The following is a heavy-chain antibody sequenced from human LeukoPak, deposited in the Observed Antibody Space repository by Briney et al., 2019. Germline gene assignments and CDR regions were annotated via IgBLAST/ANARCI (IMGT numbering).Heavy chain of an antibody. CDR1: GFTFRNYA. V-gene: IGHV3-53*01. CDR3: ARRYYYHDSGTYSWYFDY. D-gene: IGHD3-22*01. J-gene: IGHJ4*02. Sequence: GGSLRLSCVASGFTFRNYAMSWVRQAPGKGLEWVSVIYSDGSTYYADSMKGRFTISRDNSKNTLYLRMNSLRAEDTAVYYCARRYYYHDSGTYSWYFDYWGQGTLVTVSS. CDR2: IYSDGST.